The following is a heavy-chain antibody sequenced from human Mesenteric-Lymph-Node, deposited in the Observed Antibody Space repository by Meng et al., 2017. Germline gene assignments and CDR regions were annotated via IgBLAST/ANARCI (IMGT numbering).Heavy chain of an antibody. D-gene: IGHD1-7*01. V-gene: IGHV3-9*01. Sequence: GGSLRLSCAASGFIFDDYAIHWVRQVPGKGLEWVSGISRNGGDVGYADSVKGRFTVSRDNGKSYLYLQMNSLRAEDTALYYCAVFRNWNYEVGRPNNDMDVWGQGTTVTVSS. J-gene: IGHJ6*02. CDR2: ISRNGGDV. CDR3: AVFRNWNYEVGRPNNDMDV. CDR1: GFIFDDYA.